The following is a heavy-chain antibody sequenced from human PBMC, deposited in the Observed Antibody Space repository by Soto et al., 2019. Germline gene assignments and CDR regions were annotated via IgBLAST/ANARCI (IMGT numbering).Heavy chain of an antibody. CDR2: ISSSGSTI. Sequence: GGSLRLSCAASGFTFSDYYMSWIRQAPGKGLEWVSYISSSGSTIYYAGSVKGRFTISRDNAKNSLYLQMNSLRAEDTAVYYCARVKGCSTSCYRSHMDVWGKGTTVTVSS. J-gene: IGHJ6*03. CDR3: ARVKGCSTSCYRSHMDV. CDR1: GFTFSDYY. V-gene: IGHV3-11*01. D-gene: IGHD2-2*01.